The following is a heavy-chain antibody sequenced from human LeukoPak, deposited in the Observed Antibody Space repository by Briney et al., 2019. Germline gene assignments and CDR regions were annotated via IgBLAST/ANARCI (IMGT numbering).Heavy chain of an antibody. Sequence: PGRSLRLSCAASGFTFSSYAMHWVRQAPGKGLEWVAVISYDGSNKYYADSVKGRFTISRDNSKNTLYLQMNSLRAEDTAVYYCAKGTARYCTGSSCYPLDYWGQGTLVTVSS. CDR1: GFTFSSYA. J-gene: IGHJ4*02. CDR3: AKGTARYCTGSSCYPLDY. D-gene: IGHD2-15*01. V-gene: IGHV3-30-3*01. CDR2: ISYDGSNK.